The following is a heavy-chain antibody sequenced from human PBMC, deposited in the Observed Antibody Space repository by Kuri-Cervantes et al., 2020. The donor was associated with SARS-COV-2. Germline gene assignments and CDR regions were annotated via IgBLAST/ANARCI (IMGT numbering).Heavy chain of an antibody. CDR3: AREFRSFTMIVADAFDI. D-gene: IGHD3-22*01. CDR1: GFTVSSNY. J-gene: IGHJ3*02. CDR2: IYSGGST. Sequence: GESLKISCAASGFTVSSNYMSWVRQAPGKGLEWVSVIYSGGSTYYADSVKGRFTISRDNSKNTLYLQMNSLRAEDTAVYYCAREFRSFTMIVADAFDIWGQGTTVTVSS. V-gene: IGHV3-53*01.